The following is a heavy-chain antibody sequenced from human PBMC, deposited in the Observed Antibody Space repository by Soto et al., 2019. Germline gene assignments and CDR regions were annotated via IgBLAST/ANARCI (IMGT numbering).Heavy chain of an antibody. CDR2: INPNSGGT. CDR3: ARGTIFGVVSEYYGMDV. V-gene: IGHV1-2*02. Sequence: QVQLVQSGAEVKKPGASVKVSCKASGYTFTGYYMHWVRQAPGQGLEWMGWINPNSGGTNYAQKFQGRVTMTRDTSISTAYMEMSRLRSDDTAVYYCARGTIFGVVSEYYGMDVWGQGTTVTVSS. D-gene: IGHD3-3*01. CDR1: GYTFTGYY. J-gene: IGHJ6*02.